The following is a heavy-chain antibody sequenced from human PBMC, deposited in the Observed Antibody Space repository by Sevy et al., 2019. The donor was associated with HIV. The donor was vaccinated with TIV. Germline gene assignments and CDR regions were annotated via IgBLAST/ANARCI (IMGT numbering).Heavy chain of an antibody. CDR1: GYTLTELS. J-gene: IGHJ4*02. Sequence: ASVKVSCKVSGYTLTELSMHWVRQAPGKGLEWMGGFDPEDGETIYAQKFQGRVTMTEDTSTDQAYMELSSLRSEETAVYYCATARGSPRDFDYWGQGTLVTVSS. D-gene: IGHD1-26*01. CDR3: ATARGSPRDFDY. V-gene: IGHV1-24*01. CDR2: FDPEDGET.